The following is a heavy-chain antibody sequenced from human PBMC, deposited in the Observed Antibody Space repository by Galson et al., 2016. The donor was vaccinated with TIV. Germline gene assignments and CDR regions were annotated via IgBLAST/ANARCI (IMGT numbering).Heavy chain of an antibody. CDR2: IDWDDDT. V-gene: IGHV2-70*11. Sequence: PALVKPTQTLTLTCTFSGFSLSASGMCVGWIRQPPGKALEWLARIDWDDDTYYSTSLTTRLTISKDTSKNRVVIKMTSMDPVDTATYFCARMVYGDYPPRFYYDNWGQGILVTVSS. J-gene: IGHJ4*02. D-gene: IGHD4-17*01. CDR3: ARMVYGDYPPRFYYDN. CDR1: GFSLSASGMC.